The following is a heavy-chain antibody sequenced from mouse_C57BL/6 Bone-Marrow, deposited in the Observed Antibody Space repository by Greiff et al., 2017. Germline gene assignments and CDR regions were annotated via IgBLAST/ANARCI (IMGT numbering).Heavy chain of an antibody. CDR3: ATPHYYGSSYELAY. CDR1: GYTFTSYW. J-gene: IGHJ3*01. Sequence: QVQLQQPGAELVRPGSSVKLSCKASGYTFTSYWMHWVKQRPIQGLEWIGNIDPSDSETHYNQKFKDKATLTVDKSSSTAYMQLSSLTSEDSAVYYCATPHYYGSSYELAYWGQGTLVTVSA. D-gene: IGHD1-1*01. CDR2: IDPSDSET. V-gene: IGHV1-52*01.